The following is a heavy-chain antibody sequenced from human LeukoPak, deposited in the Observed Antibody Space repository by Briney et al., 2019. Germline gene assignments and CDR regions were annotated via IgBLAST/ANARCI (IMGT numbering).Heavy chain of an antibody. J-gene: IGHJ6*03. CDR2: ITSTSSTI. V-gene: IGHV3-48*04. CDR1: RFTFSIYS. CDR3: ARVERYFDWSYQYYYMGV. D-gene: IGHD3-9*01. Sequence: GGSLRLSCAASRFTFSIYSMNWVRQAPGKGLEGSSYITSTSSTIYYADSVKGRFTISRDNAKNSLYLQMNSLRAEDTAVYYCARVERYFDWSYQYYYMGVWGKGTTVTVSS.